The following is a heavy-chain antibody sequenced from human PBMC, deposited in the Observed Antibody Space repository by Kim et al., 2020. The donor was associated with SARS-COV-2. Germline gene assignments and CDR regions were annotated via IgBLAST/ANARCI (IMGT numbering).Heavy chain of an antibody. CDR1: GFTFGDYA. D-gene: IGHD1-26*01. J-gene: IGHJ6*02. Sequence: GGSLRLSCTASGFTFGDYAMSWFRQAPGKGLEWVGFIRSKAYGGTTEYAASVKGRFTISRDDSKSIAYLQMNSLKTEDTAVYYCTRDRLDAGVIVGTYYYGMDVWGQGTTVTVSS. V-gene: IGHV3-49*03. CDR3: TRDRLDAGVIVGTYYYGMDV. CDR2: IRSKAYGGTT.